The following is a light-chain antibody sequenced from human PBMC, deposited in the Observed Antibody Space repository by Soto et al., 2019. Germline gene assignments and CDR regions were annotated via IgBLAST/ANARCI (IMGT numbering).Light chain of an antibody. CDR1: QSVSSKY. Sequence: EIVLTQSPGTLSLSPGERAALSCRASQSVSSKYLAWYQQKPGQAPRVLIYGTSIRASGVPERFSGGGSGTDFTLTITRLEPEDFAVYYCQQYGSSLFTFGPGT. CDR3: QQYGSSLFT. V-gene: IGKV3-20*01. CDR2: GTS. J-gene: IGKJ3*01.